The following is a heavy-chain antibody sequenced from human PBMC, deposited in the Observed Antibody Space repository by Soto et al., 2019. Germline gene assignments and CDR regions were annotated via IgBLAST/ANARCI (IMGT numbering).Heavy chain of an antibody. Sequence: ASVKVSCKASGYTFTSYAMHWVRQAPGQRLEWMGWINAGNGNTKYSQKFQGRVTITRDTSASTAYMELSSLRSEDTAVYYCARDYSEDGSGSYLVYYYYYGMDVWGQGTTVTVSS. CDR2: INAGNGNT. CDR1: GYTFTSYA. CDR3: ARDYSEDGSGSYLVYYYYYGMDV. J-gene: IGHJ6*02. D-gene: IGHD3-10*01. V-gene: IGHV1-3*01.